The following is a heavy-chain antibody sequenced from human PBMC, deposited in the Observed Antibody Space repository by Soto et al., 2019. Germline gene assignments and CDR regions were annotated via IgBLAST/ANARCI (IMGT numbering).Heavy chain of an antibody. J-gene: IGHJ6*02. Sequence: QVQLVESGGGVVQPGRSLRLSCAASGFTFSSYSMHWVRQAPGKGLEWVAVISYEGSYKYYADSVKGRFTISRDNSKNTLYLQMTSLRAEATAVYYSAKGRRGERLPVWSYYYGMEVWRQGTTVTVSS. CDR2: ISYEGSYK. D-gene: IGHD6-25*01. CDR1: GFTFSSYS. CDR3: AKGRRGERLPVWSYYYGMEV. V-gene: IGHV3-30*18.